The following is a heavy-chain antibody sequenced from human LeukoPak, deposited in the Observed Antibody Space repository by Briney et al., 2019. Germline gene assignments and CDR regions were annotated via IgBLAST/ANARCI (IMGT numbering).Heavy chain of an antibody. J-gene: IGHJ4*02. V-gene: IGHV3-66*01. D-gene: IGHD2-2*01. CDR1: GFTVSSNY. Sequence: GGSLRLTCAAYGFTVSSNYMSWDRQAPGKGLEWVSDIYSGGSTYFADSVKSRFTISRDTSKNTLYLQMNSLRAEDTAVYYCARSPSSDYWGQGTLVTVSS. CDR2: IYSGGST. CDR3: ARSPSSDY.